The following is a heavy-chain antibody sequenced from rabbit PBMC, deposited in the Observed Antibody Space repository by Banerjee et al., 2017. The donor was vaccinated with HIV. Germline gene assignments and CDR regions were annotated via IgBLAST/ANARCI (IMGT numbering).Heavy chain of an antibody. CDR3: SRGLVAGVLDL. CDR2: IYPTYGAT. CDR1: GIDLSSSFW. J-gene: IGHJ4*01. V-gene: IGHV1S43*01. D-gene: IGHD3-3*01. Sequence: QEQLVESGGGLVTLGGSLKLTCKASGIDLSSSFWISWVRQTPGKGLEWIGCIYPTYGATDYASWVNGRFTISLDNAQNTVFLQMTSLTAADTATYFCSRGLVAGVLDLWGPGTLAPS.